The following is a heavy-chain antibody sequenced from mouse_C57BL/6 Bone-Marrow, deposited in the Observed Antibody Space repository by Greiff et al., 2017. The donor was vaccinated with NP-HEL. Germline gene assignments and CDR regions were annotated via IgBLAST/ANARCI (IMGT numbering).Heavy chain of an antibody. CDR1: GFTFSSYA. CDR2: ISSGGDYI. Sequence: EVQGVESGEGLVKPGGSLKLSCAASGFTFSSYAMSWVRQTPEKRLEWVAYISSGGDYIYYADTVKGRFTISRDNARNTLYLQMSSLKSEDTAMYYCTREDYYGSPFAYWGQGTLVTVSA. D-gene: IGHD1-1*01. V-gene: IGHV5-9-1*02. CDR3: TREDYYGSPFAY. J-gene: IGHJ3*01.